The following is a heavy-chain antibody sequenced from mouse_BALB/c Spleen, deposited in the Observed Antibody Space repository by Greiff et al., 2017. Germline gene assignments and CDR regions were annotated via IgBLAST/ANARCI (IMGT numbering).Heavy chain of an antibody. J-gene: IGHJ4*01. CDR1: GFTFSDYY. CDR2: ISDGGSYT. V-gene: IGHV5-4*02. Sequence: EVQLQESGGGLVKPGGSLKLSCAASGFTFSDYYMYWVRQTPEKRLEWVATISDGGSYTYYPDSVKGRFTISRDNAKNNLYLQMSSLKSEDTAMYYCARGYYGSSYGYAMDYWGQGTSVTVSS. D-gene: IGHD1-1*01. CDR3: ARGYYGSSYGYAMDY.